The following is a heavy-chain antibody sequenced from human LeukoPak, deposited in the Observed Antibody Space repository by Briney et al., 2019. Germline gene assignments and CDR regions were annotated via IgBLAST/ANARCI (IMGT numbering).Heavy chain of an antibody. CDR2: IYYSGNT. J-gene: IGHJ4*02. V-gene: IGHV4-39*01. CDR1: GGSITNYY. CDR3: VRFRNPKTPDIEADRGKDY. D-gene: IGHD6-13*01. Sequence: PSETLSLTCTVSGGSITNYYWGWIRQPPGKGLEWVGTIYYSGNTYYNPSLKSRVSISVDTSKNQFSLKVTSVTAADSAVFYCVRFRNPKTPDIEADRGKDYWGQGTLVTVSS.